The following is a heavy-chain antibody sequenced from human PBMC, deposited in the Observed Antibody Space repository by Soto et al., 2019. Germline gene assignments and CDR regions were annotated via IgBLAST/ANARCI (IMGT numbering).Heavy chain of an antibody. V-gene: IGHV3-30-3*01. CDR2: MSYAGSNK. D-gene: IGHD2-2*01. J-gene: IGHJ4*02. Sequence: QVQLVESGGGVVQPGRSLRLSCAASGFTFSSYAMHWVRQAPGKGLESVAVMSYAGSNKYYADSVKGRFTISRDNTRNTVYLQMNSLRAEDTAVYYWARALLDRPALDYWGQGALVTVSS. CDR3: ARALLDRPALDY. CDR1: GFTFSSYA.